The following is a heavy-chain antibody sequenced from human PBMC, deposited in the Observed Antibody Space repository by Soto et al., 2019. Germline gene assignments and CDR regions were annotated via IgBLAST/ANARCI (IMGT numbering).Heavy chain of an antibody. J-gene: IGHJ6*02. Sequence: SETLSLTCTVSGGSISSYYWSWIRQPPGKGLEWIGYIYYSGSTNYNPSLKSRVTISVDTSKNQFSLKLSSVTAADTAVYYSARDAKPGYSSGWYYYYYGMDVWGQVTTVT. V-gene: IGHV4-59*01. CDR2: IYYSGST. CDR3: ARDAKPGYSSGWYYYYYGMDV. D-gene: IGHD6-19*01. CDR1: GGSISSYY.